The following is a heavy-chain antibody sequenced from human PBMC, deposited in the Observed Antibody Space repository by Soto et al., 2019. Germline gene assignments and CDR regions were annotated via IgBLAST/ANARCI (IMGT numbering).Heavy chain of an antibody. CDR1: GYTFTSYD. V-gene: IGHV1-8*01. D-gene: IGHD7-27*01. Sequence: GASVKVSFKASGYTFTSYDINWVRQTAGQGLEWMGWMSPKTANTGYAQKFQGRVTMTRSTSISTAYMELSSLTSEDTAVYYCTGGPPNWGFDSWGQGTPVTVSS. CDR3: TGGPPNWGFDS. J-gene: IGHJ5*01. CDR2: MSPKTANT.